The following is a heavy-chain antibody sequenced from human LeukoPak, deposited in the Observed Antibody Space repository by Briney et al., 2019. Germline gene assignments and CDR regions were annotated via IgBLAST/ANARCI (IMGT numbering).Heavy chain of an antibody. J-gene: IGHJ5*02. CDR3: ARDLGGYCSSGSCPDAYFDP. D-gene: IGHD2-15*01. CDR1: GYTFTSDG. V-gene: IGHV1-18*04. Sequence: ASVKVSCKTSGYTFTSDGISWVRQAPGQGLEWMGWVSAYNGKTNCAQKFRGRVTMTTDTSTDIAYMELRSLRSDDTAVYYCARDLGGYCSSGSCPDAYFDPWGQGTLVTVSS. CDR2: VSAYNGKT.